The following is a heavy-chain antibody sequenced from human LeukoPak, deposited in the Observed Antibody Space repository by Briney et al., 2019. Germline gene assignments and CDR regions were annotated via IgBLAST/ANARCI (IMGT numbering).Heavy chain of an antibody. J-gene: IGHJ4*02. CDR1: GFTFSSYS. Sequence: PGGSLRLSCAASGFTFSSYSMNWVRQAPGKGLGWVSSISSGSSYIYYADSVKGRFTISRDNAKNSLYLQMNSLRAEDTAVYYCARDRGSSWYLGILYWGQGTLVTVSS. D-gene: IGHD6-13*01. CDR2: ISSGSSYI. V-gene: IGHV3-21*01. CDR3: ARDRGSSWYLGILY.